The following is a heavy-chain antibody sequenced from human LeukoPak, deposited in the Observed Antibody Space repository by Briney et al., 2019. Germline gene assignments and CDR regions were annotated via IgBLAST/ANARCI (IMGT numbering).Heavy chain of an antibody. J-gene: IGHJ4*02. CDR1: GGSFSGYY. CDR2: INHSGST. D-gene: IGHD6-19*01. CDR3: ARRAVAGPTYFDY. V-gene: IGHV4-34*01. Sequence: SETLSLTCAVYGGSFSGYYWSWIRQPPGKGLEWIGEINHSGSTNYNPSLKSRVTISVDTSKNQFSLKLSSVTAADAAVYYCARRAVAGPTYFDYWGQGTLVTVSS.